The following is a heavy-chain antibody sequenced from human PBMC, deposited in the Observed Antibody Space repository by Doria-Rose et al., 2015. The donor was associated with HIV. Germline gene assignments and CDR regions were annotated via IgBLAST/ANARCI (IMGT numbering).Heavy chain of an antibody. J-gene: IGHJ3*02. CDR3: AQGFRPFDI. D-gene: IGHD3-10*01. CDR1: GGSFSGDY. V-gene: IGHV4-34*01. Sequence: QQWGAGLLKPSETLSLTCAVYGGSFSGDYWNWIRQSPGKGLEWIGQINHSGNTDYNPSLKSRVTMSVDASKKQFSLKLTSLTAADTAVYYCAQGFRPFDIWGQGTMVTVSS. CDR2: INHSGNT.